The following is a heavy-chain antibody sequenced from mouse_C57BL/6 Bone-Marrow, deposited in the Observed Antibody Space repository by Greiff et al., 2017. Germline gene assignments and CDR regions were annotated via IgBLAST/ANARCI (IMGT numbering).Heavy chain of an antibody. Sequence: VQLVDSGPELVRPGASVKISCKAPGFTFTSHWMQWVRQRPGQGLGWIGEIFPGSGSTYYNEKFKGKAILTVDTSSSTAYMQLSSLTSEDSAVDFCAREQLRLRTWWDYWGQGTLVTVSA. CDR3: AREQLRLRTWWDY. CDR2: IFPGSGST. D-gene: IGHD3-2*02. V-gene: IGHV1-56*01. CDR1: GFTFTSHW. J-gene: IGHJ3*01.